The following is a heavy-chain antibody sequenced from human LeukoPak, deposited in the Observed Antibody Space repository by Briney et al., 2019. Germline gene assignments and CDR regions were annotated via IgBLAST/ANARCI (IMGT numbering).Heavy chain of an antibody. CDR1: GYTFTSYY. D-gene: IGHD1-26*01. V-gene: IGHV1-46*01. CDR3: ARISGSYYDSI. Sequence: ASVKVSCRASGYTFTSYYMHWVRQAPGQGLEWMGIINPSGGSTSYAQKFQGRVTMTRDTSTSTVYMELSSLRSEDTAVYYCARISGSYYDSIWGQGTLVTVSS. CDR2: INPSGGST. J-gene: IGHJ4*02.